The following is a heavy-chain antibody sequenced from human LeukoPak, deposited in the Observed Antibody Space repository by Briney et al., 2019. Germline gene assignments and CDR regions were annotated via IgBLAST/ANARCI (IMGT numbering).Heavy chain of an antibody. D-gene: IGHD3-10*01. CDR3: ARDADKSAVWFGDTPHNFDY. J-gene: IGHJ4*02. V-gene: IGHV1-18*01. CDR1: GYTFTSYG. CDR2: ISAYNGNT. Sequence: ASVNVSCKASGYTFTSYGISWVRQAPGQGLEWMGWISAYNGNTNYAQKLQGRVTMTADTSTSTAYMELRSLRSDDTAVYYCARDADKSAVWFGDTPHNFDYWGQGTLVTVSS.